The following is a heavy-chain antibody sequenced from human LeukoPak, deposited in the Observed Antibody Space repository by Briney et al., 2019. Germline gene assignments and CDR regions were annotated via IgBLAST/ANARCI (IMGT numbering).Heavy chain of an antibody. D-gene: IGHD2-15*01. Sequence: PGGSLRLSCAASGFIFDDYAMHWVRHAPGKGLEWVSGISWNSGSIGYADSVEGRFTISRDNAKNSLYLQMNSLRAEDTASYYCAKAAGVGYCSGGSCDPAAYFDFWGQGTLVTVSS. J-gene: IGHJ4*02. CDR2: ISWNSGSI. V-gene: IGHV3-9*01. CDR3: AKAAGVGYCSGGSCDPAAYFDF. CDR1: GFIFDDYA.